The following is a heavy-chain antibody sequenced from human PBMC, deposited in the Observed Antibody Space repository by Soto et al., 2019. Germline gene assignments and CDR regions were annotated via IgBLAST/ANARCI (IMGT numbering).Heavy chain of an antibody. CDR1: GYTLTELS. J-gene: IGHJ6*02. D-gene: IGHD3-10*01. Sequence: ASVKVSCKVSGYTLTELSMHWVRQAPGKGLEWMGGFDPEDGETIYAQKFQGRVTMTEDTSTDTAYMELSSLRSEDTAVYYCATDHMGSGSYYMFGMDVWGQGTTVTVSS. CDR3: ATDHMGSGSYYMFGMDV. CDR2: FDPEDGET. V-gene: IGHV1-24*01.